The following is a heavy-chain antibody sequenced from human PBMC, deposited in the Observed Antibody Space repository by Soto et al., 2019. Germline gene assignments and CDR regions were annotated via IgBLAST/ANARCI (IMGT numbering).Heavy chain of an antibody. J-gene: IGHJ4*02. CDR1: GFSFSTYT. CDR3: ARSSLGILRFLEWSFDY. CDR2: ISSSSSYI. V-gene: IGHV3-21*01. Sequence: EVQLVESGGGLVKPGGSLRLSCAASGFSFSTYTMSWVRQAPGKGLEWVSSISSSSSYIYYSDSMKGRFTISRDNAKNSLFLQMNSLRLEDTAVYYCARSSLGILRFLEWSFDYWGQGTLVPVSS. D-gene: IGHD3-3*01.